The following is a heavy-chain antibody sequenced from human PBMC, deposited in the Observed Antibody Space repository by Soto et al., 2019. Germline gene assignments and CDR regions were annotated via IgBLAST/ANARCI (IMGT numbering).Heavy chain of an antibody. CDR3: ARAVGGGHITEPTYSSSWYNDY. D-gene: IGHD6-13*01. J-gene: IGHJ4*02. V-gene: IGHV3-53*04. Sequence: GGSLRLSCAASGFTVSSNYMSWVRQAPGKGLEWVSVIYSGGSTYYADSVKGRFTISRHNSKNTLYLQMNSLRAEDTAVYYCARAVGGGHITEPTYSSSWYNDYWGQGTLVTVSS. CDR2: IYSGGST. CDR1: GFTVSSNY.